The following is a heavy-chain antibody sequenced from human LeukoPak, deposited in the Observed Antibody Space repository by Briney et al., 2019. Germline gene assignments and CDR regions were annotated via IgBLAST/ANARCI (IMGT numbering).Heavy chain of an antibody. J-gene: IGHJ4*02. CDR3: ARGIPVSFFDF. CDR1: NGSISRHY. V-gene: IGHV4-59*11. Sequence: SETLSLTCTVSNGSISRHYWSWIRQTPGKGLEWIGYIYYSGNTHYNPSLKSRVTISVDTSKNQSSLKLSSVTAADTAVYYCARGIPVSFFDFWGQGTLVTVSS. CDR2: IYYSGNT.